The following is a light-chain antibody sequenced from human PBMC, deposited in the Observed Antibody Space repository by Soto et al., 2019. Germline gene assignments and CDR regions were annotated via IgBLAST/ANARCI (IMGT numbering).Light chain of an antibody. CDR2: DVT. CDR1: SSDVGGYDY. Sequence: QSALTQPRSVSGSPGQSVTISCTGTSSDVGGYDYVSWYQQHPGKAPKLMIYDVTKRPSGVPDRFSGSRSGNTASLTLSGLQAEDDADYCCCSYAGTYTFYVFGTGTKLTVL. J-gene: IGLJ1*01. V-gene: IGLV2-11*01. CDR3: CSYAGTYTFYV.